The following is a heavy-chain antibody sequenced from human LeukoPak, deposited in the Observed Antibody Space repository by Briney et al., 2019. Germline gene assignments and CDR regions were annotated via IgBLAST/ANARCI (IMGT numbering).Heavy chain of an antibody. CDR1: GFTFSSYG. D-gene: IGHD3-22*01. J-gene: IGHJ4*02. V-gene: IGHV3-33*01. CDR2: IWYDGSNK. Sequence: PGGSLRLSCAASGFTFSSYGMHWVRQAPGKGLEWVAVIWYDGSNKYYADSVKGRFTISRDNSKNTLYLQMNSLRAEDTAVYYCARLQYYYDSSGYEAMSYFDYWGQGTLVTVSS. CDR3: ARLQYYYDSSGYEAMSYFDY.